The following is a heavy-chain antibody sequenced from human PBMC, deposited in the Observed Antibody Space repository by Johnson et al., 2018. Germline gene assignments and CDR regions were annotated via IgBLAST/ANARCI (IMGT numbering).Heavy chain of an antibody. CDR3: ARREGQAGAFDI. CDR1: GGSISTYY. D-gene: IGHD1-14*01. J-gene: IGHJ3*02. CDR2: IHYTGST. V-gene: IGHV4-59*03. Sequence: QVQLQESGPGLVKPSETLSLPCTISGGSISTYYWNWIRQPPGKGLEWIGYIHYTGSTNYNPSLKSRVTISVDTSKNQFSLKLSSVTAADTAVYYCARREGQAGAFDIGGQGTMVTVSS.